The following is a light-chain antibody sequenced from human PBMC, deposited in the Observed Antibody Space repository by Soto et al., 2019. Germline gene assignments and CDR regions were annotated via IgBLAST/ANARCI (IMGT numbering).Light chain of an antibody. J-gene: IGLJ2*01. Sequence: QSALTQPPSASGSPGQSVTISCTGTSSDVGNYNYVSWYQQYPGKAPKLMIYEVNKRPSGVPDRFSGSKSGNTASLTVSGLQAEEEADYYCTSYAAGKNVVFGGGTKLTVL. V-gene: IGLV2-8*01. CDR1: SSDVGNYNY. CDR2: EVN. CDR3: TSYAAGKNVV.